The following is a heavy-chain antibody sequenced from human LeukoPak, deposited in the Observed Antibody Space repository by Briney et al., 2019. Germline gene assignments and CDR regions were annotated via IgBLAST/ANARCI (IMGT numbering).Heavy chain of an antibody. CDR2: IIPIFGTA. CDR1: GATFISYA. CDR3: AGGRPRGYCSGGSCYHNFDY. V-gene: IGHV1-69*06. D-gene: IGHD2-15*01. J-gene: IGHJ4*02. Sequence: SVKVSCKASGATFISYAMSWVRQAPGQGLEWMGGIIPIFGTANYAQKFQGRVTITADKSTSTAYMEVSSLRSEDTAVYYCAGGRPRGYCSGGSCYHNFDYWGQGTLVTASS.